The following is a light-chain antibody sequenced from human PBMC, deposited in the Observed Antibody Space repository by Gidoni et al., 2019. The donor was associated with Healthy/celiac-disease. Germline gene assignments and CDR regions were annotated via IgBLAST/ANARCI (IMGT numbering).Light chain of an antibody. V-gene: IGLV1-40*01. CDR1: SSNIGAGYD. CDR2: GNS. Sequence: QSVLTQPPSVSRAPGQRVTIPCTGSSSNIGAGYDVHWYQQLPGTAPKLLIYGNSNRPSGVPDRFSGSKSGTSASLAITGLQAEDEADYYCQSYDSSLSGLNYVFGTGTKVTVL. CDR3: QSYDSSLSGLNYV. J-gene: IGLJ1*01.